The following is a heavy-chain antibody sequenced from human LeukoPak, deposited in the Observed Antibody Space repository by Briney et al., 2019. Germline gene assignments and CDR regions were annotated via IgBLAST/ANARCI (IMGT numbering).Heavy chain of an antibody. CDR3: ARVPRSYYYYYYMDV. Sequence: NPSETLSLTCTVSGGSISNYYWNWIRKPPGKGLEWIGYIYYSGSTNYNPSLKSRVTMSADTSKNQFSLKLSSVTAADTAVYYCARVPRSYYYYYYMDVWGKGTTVTVSS. J-gene: IGHJ6*03. CDR2: IYYSGST. V-gene: IGHV4-59*01. CDR1: GGSISNYY.